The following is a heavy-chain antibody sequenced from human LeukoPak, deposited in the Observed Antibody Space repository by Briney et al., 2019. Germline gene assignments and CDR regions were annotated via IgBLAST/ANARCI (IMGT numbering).Heavy chain of an antibody. V-gene: IGHV1-8*02. J-gene: IGHJ4*02. CDR3: ARGNYIDY. CDR1: GGTFSSYA. CDR2: MNPNSGNT. Sequence: ASVKVSCKASGGTFSSYAISWVRQAPGQGLEWMGWMNPNSGNTGYAQKFQGRVTMTRNTSIRTAYMELSSLRSEDTAVYYCARGNYIDYWGQGTLVTVSS.